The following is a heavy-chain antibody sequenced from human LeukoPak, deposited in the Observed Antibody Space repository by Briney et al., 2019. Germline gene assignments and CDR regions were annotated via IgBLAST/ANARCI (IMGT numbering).Heavy chain of an antibody. V-gene: IGHV1-46*03. J-gene: IGHJ5*02. CDR2: INPSGGST. CDR3: ARDYCSSTSCSRASWLDP. Sequence: ASVKVSCKASGYTFTSYYMHWVRQAPGQGLEWMGIINPSGGSTSYAQKFQGRVTMTRDTSTSTVYMELSSLRSEDTAVYYCARDYCSSTSCSRASWLDPWGQGTLVTVSS. CDR1: GYTFTSYY. D-gene: IGHD2-2*01.